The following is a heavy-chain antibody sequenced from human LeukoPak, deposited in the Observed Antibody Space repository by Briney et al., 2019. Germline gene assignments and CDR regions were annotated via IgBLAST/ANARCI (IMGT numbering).Heavy chain of an antibody. J-gene: IGHJ5*02. Sequence: GASVKVSCKASGYTFTGYYMHWVRQAPGQGLEWMGWINPNSGGTNYAQKFQGRVTMTRDTSISTAYMELSRLRSDDTAVYYCARTYYDFWSGYSSWFDPWGQGTLVTVSS. CDR2: INPNSGGT. CDR1: GYTFTGYY. D-gene: IGHD3-3*01. CDR3: ARTYYDFWSGYSSWFDP. V-gene: IGHV1-2*02.